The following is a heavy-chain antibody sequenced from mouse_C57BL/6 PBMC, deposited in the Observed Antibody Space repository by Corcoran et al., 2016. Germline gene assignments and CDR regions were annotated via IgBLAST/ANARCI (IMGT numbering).Heavy chain of an antibody. CDR3: ARDDYDAYAMDY. Sequence: DVQLQESGPGLVKPSQSLSLTCSVTGYSITSGYYWNWIRQFPGNKLEWMGYISYDGSNNYNPSLKNRISITRDTSKNQFFLKLNSVTTEDTATYYCARDDYDAYAMDYWGQGTSVTVSS. D-gene: IGHD2-4*01. J-gene: IGHJ4*01. V-gene: IGHV3-6*01. CDR1: GYSITSGYY. CDR2: ISYDGSN.